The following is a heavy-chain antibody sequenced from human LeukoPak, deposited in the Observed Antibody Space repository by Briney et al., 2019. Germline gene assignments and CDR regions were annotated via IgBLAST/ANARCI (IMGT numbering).Heavy chain of an antibody. CDR3: ARHGGYCSGGSCYSKHYFDY. CDR1: GGSISSGGYY. CDR2: FYHTGFT. V-gene: IGHV4-61*08. Sequence: SETLSLTCTVSGGSISSGGYYWSWIRQHPGKGLEWIGFFYHTGFTNYNPSLKSRVTISVDTSKNQFSLNLTSVTAADTAVYYCARHGGYCSGGSCYSKHYFDYWGQGTLVTVSS. D-gene: IGHD2-15*01. J-gene: IGHJ4*02.